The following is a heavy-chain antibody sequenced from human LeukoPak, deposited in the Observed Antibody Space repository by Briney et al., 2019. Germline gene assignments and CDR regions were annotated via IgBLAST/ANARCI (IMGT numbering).Heavy chain of an antibody. V-gene: IGHV3-30*18. D-gene: IGHD2-2*01. CDR1: GFTFNTYG. CDR2: ISYDGSKK. CDR3: AKGTLGSCSGATCYDFDN. Sequence: GGSLRLSCEVSGFTFNTYGIHWVRQTPGKGLEWVALISYDGSKKYYTDSVKGRFTISRDNSKNTLYLQMDSLRAEDTALYYCAKGTLGSCSGATCYDFDNWGQGTLVTVSS. J-gene: IGHJ4*02.